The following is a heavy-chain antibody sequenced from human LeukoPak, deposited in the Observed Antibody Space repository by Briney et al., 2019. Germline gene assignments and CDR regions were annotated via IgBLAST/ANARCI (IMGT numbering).Heavy chain of an antibody. J-gene: IGHJ2*01. CDR2: ISSSSSYI. CDR1: GFTFSSYS. Sequence: GGSLRLSCAASGFTFSSYSMNWVRQAPGKELEWVSSISSSSSYIYYADSVKGRFTISRDNAKDSLYLQMNSLRAEDTAVYYCARCRGSGRSGWYFDFWGRGTLVTVS. D-gene: IGHD6-19*01. CDR3: ARCRGSGRSGWYFDF. V-gene: IGHV3-21*01.